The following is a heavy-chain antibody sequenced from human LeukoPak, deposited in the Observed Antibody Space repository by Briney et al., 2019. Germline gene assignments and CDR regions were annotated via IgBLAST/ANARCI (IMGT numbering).Heavy chain of an antibody. CDR3: ARGVSGEP. CDR1: GFTFSSFW. V-gene: IGHV3-7*01. D-gene: IGHD1-14*01. Sequence: PGGSLRLSCAASGFTFSSFWMSWVRQAPGKGLEWVANINQDGSGKYFVDSVKGRFTISRDNAKNSLYLQTNSLRAEDTAVYYCARGVSGEPWGQGTLVTVSS. J-gene: IGHJ5*02. CDR2: INQDGSGK.